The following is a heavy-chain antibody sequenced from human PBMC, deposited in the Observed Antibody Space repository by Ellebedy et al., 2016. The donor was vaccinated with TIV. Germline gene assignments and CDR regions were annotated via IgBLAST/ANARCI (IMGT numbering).Heavy chain of an antibody. V-gene: IGHV4-59*08. CDR1: GGSISSYY. D-gene: IGHD2-21*02. Sequence: MPSETLSLTCTVSGGSISSYYWSRIRQPPGKGLEWIGYIYYSGSTNYNPSLKSRVTISVDTSKNQFSLKLSSVTAADTAVYYCARHQLAYCGGDCYSGAFDIWGQGTMVTVSS. CDR2: IYYSGST. J-gene: IGHJ3*02. CDR3: ARHQLAYCGGDCYSGAFDI.